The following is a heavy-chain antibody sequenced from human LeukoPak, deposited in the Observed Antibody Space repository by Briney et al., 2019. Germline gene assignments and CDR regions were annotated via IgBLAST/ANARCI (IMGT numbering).Heavy chain of an antibody. CDR2: IYSGGST. V-gene: IGHV4-34*11. CDR3: ARGTPHLDS. J-gene: IGHJ4*02. Sequence: SETLSLTCAVYGGSFSGYYWSWIRQPPGKGLEWIGNIYSGGSTNYNPSLKSRVTISLDTSTDQFSLKLNSVTAADTAVYYCARGTPHLDSWGQGTLVTVSS. CDR1: GGSFSGYY.